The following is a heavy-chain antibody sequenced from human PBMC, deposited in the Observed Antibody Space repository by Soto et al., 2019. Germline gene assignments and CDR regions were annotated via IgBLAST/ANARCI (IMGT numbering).Heavy chain of an antibody. J-gene: IGHJ6*04. CDR1: GFTFDDYA. V-gene: IGHV3-9*01. Sequence: GGSLRLSCAASGFTFDDYAMHWVRQAPGKGLEWVSGISWNSGSIGYADSVKGRFTISRDDAKNSLYLQMNSLRAEDTALYYCAKDPIAVAGNRYGMAVWGKRTTVIVSS. CDR3: AKDPIAVAGNRYGMAV. D-gene: IGHD6-19*01. CDR2: ISWNSGSI.